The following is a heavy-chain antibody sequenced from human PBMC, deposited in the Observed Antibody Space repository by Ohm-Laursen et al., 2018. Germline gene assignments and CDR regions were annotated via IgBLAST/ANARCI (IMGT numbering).Heavy chain of an antibody. J-gene: IGHJ6*02. CDR1: TLTFSNCG. CDR3: ARTFRDYYYYGMDV. D-gene: IGHD3-10*01. V-gene: IGHV3-33*01. Sequence: SLRLSCAASTLTFSNCGMHWVRQAPGKGLEWVADIWYDGTNKKYGDSVKGRFTISRNNSKNTLYLQMNSLRAEDTAVYYCARTFRDYYYYGMDVWGQGTTVTVSS. CDR2: IWYDGTNK.